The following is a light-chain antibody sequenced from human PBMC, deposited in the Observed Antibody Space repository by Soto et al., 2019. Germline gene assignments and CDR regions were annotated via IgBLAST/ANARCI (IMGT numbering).Light chain of an antibody. CDR3: QHYNSYSEA. CDR2: KAS. CDR1: QSVSVW. J-gene: IGKJ1*01. V-gene: IGKV1-5*03. Sequence: GDRVTITCRASQSVSVWLAWYQQKPGKAPKLLIYKASTIKSGVPARFSGSRSGTEFTLTIISLQPDDFATYYCQHYNSYSEAFGQGTKVDIK.